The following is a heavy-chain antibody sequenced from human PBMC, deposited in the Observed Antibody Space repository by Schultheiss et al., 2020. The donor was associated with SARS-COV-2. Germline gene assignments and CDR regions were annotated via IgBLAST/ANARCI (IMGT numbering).Heavy chain of an antibody. CDR1: GYTFTGYY. CDR2: INPNSGGT. J-gene: IGHJ4*02. D-gene: IGHD6-6*01. Sequence: ASVKVSCKASGYTFTGYYMHWVRQAPGQGLEWMGRINPNSGGTNYAQKFQGRVTMTRDTSISTAYMELSRLRSDDTAVYYCARVARRGSSSSAFDYWGQGTLVTVSS. V-gene: IGHV1-2*06. CDR3: ARVARRGSSSSAFDY.